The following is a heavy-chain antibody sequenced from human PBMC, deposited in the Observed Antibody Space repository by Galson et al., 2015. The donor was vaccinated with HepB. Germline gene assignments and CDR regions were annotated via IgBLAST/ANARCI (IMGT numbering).Heavy chain of an antibody. Sequence: SVKVSCKASGYTFTSYDISWVRQAPGQGLEWMGRIIPILGIANYAQKFQGRVTITADKSTSTAYMELSSLRSEDTAVYYCARDSAGTTGFDYWGQGTLVTVSS. CDR1: GYTFTSYD. CDR2: IIPILGIA. CDR3: ARDSAGTTGFDY. J-gene: IGHJ4*02. V-gene: IGHV1-69*04. D-gene: IGHD1-1*01.